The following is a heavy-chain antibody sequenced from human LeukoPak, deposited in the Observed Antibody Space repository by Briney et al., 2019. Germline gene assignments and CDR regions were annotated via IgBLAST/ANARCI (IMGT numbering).Heavy chain of an antibody. CDR3: AKGGGDYPIFYHMDV. D-gene: IGHD4-17*01. Sequence: GGSLRLSCAASGFTFNRHAMNWVRQAPGKGLEWVSGISGGGTAYYADSVKGRFSISRDNSKNILYLQMRSLRAEETAVYYCAKGGGDYPIFYHMDVWGQGATVTVSS. CDR1: GFTFNRHA. CDR2: ISGGGTA. J-gene: IGHJ6*02. V-gene: IGHV3-23*01.